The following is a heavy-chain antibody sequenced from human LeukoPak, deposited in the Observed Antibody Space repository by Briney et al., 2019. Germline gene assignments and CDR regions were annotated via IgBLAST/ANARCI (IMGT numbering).Heavy chain of an antibody. CDR2: IYYSGST. V-gene: IGHV4-30-4*01. D-gene: IGHD3-22*01. CDR1: GGSISSGDYY. J-gene: IGHJ4*02. CDR3: ARATYYYDSSGYPTAPDY. Sequence: SETLSLTCTVSGGSISSGDYYWSWIRQPPGKGLEWIGYIYYSGSTYYNPSLKSRVTISVDTSKNQFSLKLSSVTAADTAVYYCARATYYYDSSGYPTAPDYWGQGTLVTVSS.